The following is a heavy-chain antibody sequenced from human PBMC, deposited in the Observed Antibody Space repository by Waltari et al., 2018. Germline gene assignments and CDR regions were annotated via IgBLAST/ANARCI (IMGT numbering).Heavy chain of an antibody. J-gene: IGHJ4*02. CDR1: GASFSTYV. D-gene: IGHD1-26*01. Sequence: QVQLQQWGAGLLKPSETLSLTCAVYGASFSTYVWSWIRQPPGKGLAWMGEINNSGSTNHNPSLKGRVTIFLDTSKNQFSLKLRSVNAADTAVYYCASRDIVGDYSVPYYFAYWGQGGLVTVSS. V-gene: IGHV4-34*01. CDR3: ASRDIVGDYSVPYYFAY. CDR2: INNSGST.